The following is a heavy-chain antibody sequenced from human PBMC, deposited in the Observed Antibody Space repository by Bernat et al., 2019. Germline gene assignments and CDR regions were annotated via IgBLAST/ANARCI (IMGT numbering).Heavy chain of an antibody. CDR2: ISWNSGSI. D-gene: IGHD2-15*01. V-gene: IGHV3-9*01. CDR3: AKDNKYCSGGSCYSSVYYGMDV. CDR1: GFTFDDYA. Sequence: EVQLVESGGGLVQPGRSLRLSCAASGFTFDDYAMHWVRQAPGKGLEWVSGISWNSGSIGYADSVKGRFTISRDNAKNSLYLQMNSLRAEDTALYYCAKDNKYCSGGSCYSSVYYGMDVWGQGTTVTVSS. J-gene: IGHJ6*02.